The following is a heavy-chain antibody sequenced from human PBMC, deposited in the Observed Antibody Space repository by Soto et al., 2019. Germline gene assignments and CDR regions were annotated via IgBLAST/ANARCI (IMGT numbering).Heavy chain of an antibody. CDR1: GFTFSNYW. J-gene: IGHJ5*02. V-gene: IGHV3-7*01. CDR2: INQDGGEK. CDR3: AKGGAAYAECES. Sequence: EVQLVESGGGLVQPGGSLTLSCAASGFTFSNYWMSWVRQAPGKGLEWVANINQDGGEKFYVDSVKGQFTISRDNAENSFLLQMNRLRADDTAMYYCAKGGAAYAECESWCQGTLVTVSS. D-gene: IGHD2-2*01.